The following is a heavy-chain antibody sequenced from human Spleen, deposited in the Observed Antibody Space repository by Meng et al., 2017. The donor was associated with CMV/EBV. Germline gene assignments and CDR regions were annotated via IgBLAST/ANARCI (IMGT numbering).Heavy chain of an antibody. V-gene: IGHV3-66*02. J-gene: IGHJ6*02. CDR2: IYSGGST. CDR1: GYSFTSYW. CDR3: ARDETRGMDV. Sequence: GESLKISCKGSGYSFTSYWIGWVRQAPGKGLEWVSVIYSGGSTYYADSVKGRFTISRDNSKNTLYLQMNSLRAEDTAVYYCARDETRGMDVWGQGTTVTVSS.